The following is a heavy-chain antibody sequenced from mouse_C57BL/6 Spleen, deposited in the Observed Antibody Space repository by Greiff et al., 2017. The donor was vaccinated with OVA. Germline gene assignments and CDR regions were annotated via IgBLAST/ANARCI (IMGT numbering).Heavy chain of an antibody. CDR2: ISSGGDYI. CDR1: GFTFSSYA. J-gene: IGHJ4*01. V-gene: IGHV5-9-1*02. Sequence: EVKLVESGEGLVKPGGSLKLSCAASGFTFSSYAMSWVRQTPEKRLEWVAYISSGGDYIYYADTVKGRFTISRDNARNTLYLQMSSLKSEDTAMYYCTSNYPSYYYAMDYWGQGTSVTVSS. CDR3: TSNYPSYYYAMDY. D-gene: IGHD2-1*01.